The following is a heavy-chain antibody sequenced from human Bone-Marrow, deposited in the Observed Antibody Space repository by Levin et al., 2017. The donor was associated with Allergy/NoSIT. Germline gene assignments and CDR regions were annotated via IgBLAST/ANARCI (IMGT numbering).Heavy chain of an antibody. CDR3: GRLERENSGIYRVEY. CDR2: ITAYKGNT. Sequence: GASVKVSCKASGYNFISSGLSWVRQAPGRGLEWMGWITAYKGNTNYAQNFQGRLTITRDTSTGTSTGTAYMELRSLRSDDTAVYFCGRLERENSGIYRVEYWGQGTMVTVSP. V-gene: IGHV1-18*01. D-gene: IGHD1-26*01. J-gene: IGHJ4*02. CDR1: GYNFISSG.